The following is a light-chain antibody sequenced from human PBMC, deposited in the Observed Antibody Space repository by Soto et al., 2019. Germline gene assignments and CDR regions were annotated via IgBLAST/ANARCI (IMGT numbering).Light chain of an antibody. CDR1: SSDIGGYNY. CDR2: EVS. V-gene: IGLV2-14*01. Sequence: QFALTQPASVSGSPGQSITISCTGTSSDIGGYNYVSWYQQHPGKVPKLIIFEVSTRPSGVSNRFSGSKSGNTASLTISGLQADDEADYYCSSFTTSTTLYVFGTGTKVTVL. CDR3: SSFTTSTTLYV. J-gene: IGLJ1*01.